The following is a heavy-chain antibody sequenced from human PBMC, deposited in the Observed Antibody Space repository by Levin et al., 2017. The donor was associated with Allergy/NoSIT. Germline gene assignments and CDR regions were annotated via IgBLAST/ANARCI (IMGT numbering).Heavy chain of an antibody. Sequence: GALRLSCSVSGFRFNQFGMHWARQAPGPVLACLAFISDDGSNEYIADSVKGRFTISRDNSRYMGFLQMNSLRPEDTAIYYCAREGGSWYYFDYWGLGTLVTVSS. CDR2: ISDDGSNE. V-gene: IGHV3-30*03. CDR3: AREGGSWYYFDY. J-gene: IGHJ4*02. CDR1: GFRFNQFG. D-gene: IGHD6-13*01.